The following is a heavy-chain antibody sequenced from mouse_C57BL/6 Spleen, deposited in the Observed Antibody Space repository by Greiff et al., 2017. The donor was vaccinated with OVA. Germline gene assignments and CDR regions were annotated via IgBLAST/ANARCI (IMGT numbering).Heavy chain of an antibody. CDR1: GYAFSSYW. D-gene: IGHD1-1*01. J-gene: IGHJ4*01. CDR2: IYPGDGDT. Sequence: LQESGAELVKPGASVKISCKASGYAFSSYWMNWVKQRPGKGLEWIGQIYPGDGDTNYNGKFKGKATLTADKSSSTAYMQLSSLTSEDSAVYFCARWIYYYGSSPHYYAMDYWGQGTSVTVSS. V-gene: IGHV1-80*01. CDR3: ARWIYYYGSSPHYYAMDY.